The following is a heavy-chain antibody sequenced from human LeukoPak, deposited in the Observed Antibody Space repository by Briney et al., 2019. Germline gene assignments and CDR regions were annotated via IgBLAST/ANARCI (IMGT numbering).Heavy chain of an antibody. CDR2: IYYSGST. V-gene: IGHV4-59*01. Sequence: KPSETLSLTCTVSGGSISSYYWSWIRQPPGKGLEWIGYIYYSGSTNYNPSLKSRVTISVDTSKNRFSLKLSSVTAADTAVYYCARTGLELLLGAFDIWGQGTMVTVSS. J-gene: IGHJ3*02. D-gene: IGHD1-7*01. CDR1: GGSISSYY. CDR3: ARTGLELLLGAFDI.